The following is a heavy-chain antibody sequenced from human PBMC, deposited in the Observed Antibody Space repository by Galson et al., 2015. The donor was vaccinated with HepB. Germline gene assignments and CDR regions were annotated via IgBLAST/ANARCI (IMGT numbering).Heavy chain of an antibody. CDR3: AREIAAAALYNWFDP. Sequence: SVKVSCKASGGTFSSYAISWVRQAPGQGLEWMGGIIPIFGTANYAQKFQGRVTITADESTSTAYMELSSLRSEDTAVYYCAREIAAAALYNWFDPWGQGTLVTVSS. V-gene: IGHV1-69*13. D-gene: IGHD6-13*01. CDR2: IIPIFGTA. J-gene: IGHJ5*02. CDR1: GGTFSSYA.